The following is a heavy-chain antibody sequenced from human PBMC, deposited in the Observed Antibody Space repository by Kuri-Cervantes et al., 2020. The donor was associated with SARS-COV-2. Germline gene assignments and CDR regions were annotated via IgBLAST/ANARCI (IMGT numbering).Heavy chain of an antibody. CDR3: ARAGNVLMVYATAYYMDV. J-gene: IGHJ6*03. D-gene: IGHD2-8*01. CDR2: ISYDGSNK. Sequence: GESLKISCAASGFTFSSYAMSWVRQAPGKGLEWVAVISYDGSNKYYADSVKGRFTISRDNSKNTLYLQMNSLRAEDTAVYYCARAGNVLMVYATAYYMDVWGKGTTVTVSS. CDR1: GFTFSSYA. V-gene: IGHV3-30*04.